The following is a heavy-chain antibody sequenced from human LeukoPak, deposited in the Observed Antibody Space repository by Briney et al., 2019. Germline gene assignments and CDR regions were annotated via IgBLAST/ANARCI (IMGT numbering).Heavy chain of an antibody. CDR1: SSSGYF. V-gene: IGHV4-34*01. J-gene: IGHJ3*02. Sequence: SETLSLTCAGSSSGYFWSWLRQPPGKGLEWIGEISHSGSTNYNPSLKSRVTISVDTSKNQFSLRLISTTSADTGIYYCARNGRFCSRGCSGDAFDMWGQGRMVSVSS. D-gene: IGHD2-15*01. CDR2: ISHSGST. CDR3: ARNGRFCSRGCSGDAFDM.